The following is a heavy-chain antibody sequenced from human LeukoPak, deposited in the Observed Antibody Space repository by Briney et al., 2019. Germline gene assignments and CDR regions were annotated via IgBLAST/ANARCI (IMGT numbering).Heavy chain of an antibody. CDR3: ARLYYYDSSGYYLFDY. CDR1: GYTFTGYY. J-gene: IGHJ4*02. CDR2: ISAYNGNT. V-gene: IGHV1-18*04. D-gene: IGHD3-22*01. Sequence: GASVKVSCKASGYTFTGYYMHWVRQAPGQGLEWMGWISAYNGNTNYAQKLQGRVTMTTDTSTSTAYMELRSLRSDNTAVYYCARLYYYDSSGYYLFDYWGQGTLVTVSS.